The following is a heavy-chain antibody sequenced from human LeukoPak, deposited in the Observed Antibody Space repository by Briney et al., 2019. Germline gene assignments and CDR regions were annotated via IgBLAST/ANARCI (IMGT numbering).Heavy chain of an antibody. CDR3: ARVGYDILTGTHAFDI. Sequence: GGSLRLSCAASGFTFSSYSMNWVRQAPGKGLEWVSSISSSSSYIYYADSLKGRFTISRDNAKNSLYLQMNSLRAEDTAVYYCARVGYDILTGTHAFDIWGQGTMVTVSS. CDR2: ISSSSSYI. V-gene: IGHV3-21*04. D-gene: IGHD3-9*01. J-gene: IGHJ3*02. CDR1: GFTFSSYS.